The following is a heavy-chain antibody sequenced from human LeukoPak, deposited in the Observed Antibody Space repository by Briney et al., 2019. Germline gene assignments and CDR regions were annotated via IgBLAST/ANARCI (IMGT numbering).Heavy chain of an antibody. J-gene: IGHJ3*02. CDR2: IYSGGST. CDR1: DFSFSSQA. Sequence: GGSLRLSCIGSDFSFSSQAMSWVRQAPGKGLEWVSVIYSGGSTYYADSVKGRFTISRHNSKNTLYLQMNSLRAEDTAVYYCARDDSSGYYEFDIWGQGTMVTVSS. D-gene: IGHD3-22*01. V-gene: IGHV3-53*04. CDR3: ARDDSSGYYEFDI.